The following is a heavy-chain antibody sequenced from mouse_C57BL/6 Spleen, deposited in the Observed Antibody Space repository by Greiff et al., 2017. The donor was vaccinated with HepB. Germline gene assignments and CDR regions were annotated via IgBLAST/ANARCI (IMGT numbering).Heavy chain of an antibody. J-gene: IGHJ2*01. V-gene: IGHV1-50*01. CDR2: IDPSDSYT. Sequence: QVQLQQPGAELVKPGASVKLSCKASGYTFTSYWMQWVKQRPGQGLEWIGEIDPSDSYTNYNQKFKGKATLTVDTSSSTAYMQLSSLTSEDSAVYYCARFHRRYYFDYWGQGTTLTVSS. CDR1: GYTFTSYW. CDR3: ARFHRRYYFDY. D-gene: IGHD1-2*01.